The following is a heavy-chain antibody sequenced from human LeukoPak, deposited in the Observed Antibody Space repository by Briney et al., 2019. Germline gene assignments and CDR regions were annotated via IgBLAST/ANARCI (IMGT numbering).Heavy chain of an antibody. V-gene: IGHV4-39*07. CDR1: GGSISSSSYY. CDR3: ARAQGDSSSY. CDR2: IYYSVST. D-gene: IGHD6-13*01. J-gene: IGHJ4*02. Sequence: SETLSLTCTVSGGSISSSSYYRGWIRQPPGKGLEWIGRIYYSVSTYYHRSLKSQVTISVDTSKNQFSLKLSSVTAADTAVYYCARAQGDSSSYWGQGTLVTVSS.